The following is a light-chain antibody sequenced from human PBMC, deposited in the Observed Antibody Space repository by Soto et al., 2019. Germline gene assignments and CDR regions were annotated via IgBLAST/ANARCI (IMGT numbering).Light chain of an antibody. CDR2: DVS. J-gene: IGLJ2*01. CDR3: SSYISSSTVV. CDR1: SSDVGDYNC. Sequence: QSALTQPASVSGSPGQSITISCTGTSSDVGDYNCVSWYQQHPGKAPKLMIYDVSNRPSGVSNRFSGSKSGNTASLTISGLQAEDEADYYCSSYISSSTVVFGGGTKLTVL. V-gene: IGLV2-14*03.